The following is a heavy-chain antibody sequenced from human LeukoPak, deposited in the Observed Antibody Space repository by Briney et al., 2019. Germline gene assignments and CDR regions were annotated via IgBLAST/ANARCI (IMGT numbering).Heavy chain of an antibody. J-gene: IGHJ6*02. D-gene: IGHD1-26*01. CDR1: GGSFSGYY. CDR3: ARYTRGRNGMDV. V-gene: IGHV4-34*01. CDR2: INHSGST. Sequence: SETLSLACAVYGGSFSGYYWSWIRQPPGKGLEWIGEINHSGSTNYNPSLKSRVTISVDTSKNQFSLKLSSVTAADTAVYYCARYTRGRNGMDVWGQGTTVTVSS.